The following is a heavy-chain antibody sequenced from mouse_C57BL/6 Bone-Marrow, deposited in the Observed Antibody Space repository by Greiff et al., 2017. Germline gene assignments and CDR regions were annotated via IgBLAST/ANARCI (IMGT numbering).Heavy chain of an antibody. V-gene: IGHV5-17*01. CDR1: GFTFSDYG. D-gene: IGHD6-5*01. CDR2: ISSGSSTI. J-gene: IGHJ2*01. CDR3: ARAYTPYYFAY. Sequence: EVMLVESGGSLVKPGGSLKLSCAASGFTFSDYGMHWVRQAPEKGLEWVAYISSGSSTIYYADTVKGRFTISRDNAKNTLFLQMTSLRSEDTAMYYCARAYTPYYFAYWGQGTTLTVSS.